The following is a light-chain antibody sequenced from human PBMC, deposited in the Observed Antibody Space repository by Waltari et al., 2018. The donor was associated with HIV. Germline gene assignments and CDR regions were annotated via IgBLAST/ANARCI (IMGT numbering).Light chain of an antibody. Sequence: QSLLPQPPSASGTPGQRVNISCSGSYSNIGSNTVNWHQQLPGSAPRALIYNNDPRPPGVPDRFSGSKSGTSASLAISGLQSEDQGDYYCASWDDKLDGWVFGGGTRLTVL. CDR2: NND. CDR3: ASWDDKLDGWV. CDR1: YSNIGSNT. J-gene: IGLJ3*02. V-gene: IGLV1-44*01.